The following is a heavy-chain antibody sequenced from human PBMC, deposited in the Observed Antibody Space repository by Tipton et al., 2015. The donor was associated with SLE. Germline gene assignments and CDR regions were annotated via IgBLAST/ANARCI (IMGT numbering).Heavy chain of an antibody. Sequence: TLSLTCTVSGGSISSSSYYWGWIRQPPGKGLEWIGSIYYSGSTYYNPSLKSRVTISVDTSKNQFSLKLSSVTAADTAVYYCARAGVTIFGVVEAGYYYMDVCVKGTTVTVSS. CDR1: GGSISSSSYY. CDR3: ARAGVTIFGVVEAGYYYMDV. D-gene: IGHD3-3*01. CDR2: IYYSGST. J-gene: IGHJ6*03. V-gene: IGHV4-39*07.